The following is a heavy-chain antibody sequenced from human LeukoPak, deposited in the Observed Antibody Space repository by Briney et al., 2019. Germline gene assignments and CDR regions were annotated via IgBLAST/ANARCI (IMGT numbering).Heavy chain of an antibody. V-gene: IGHV4-39*01. Sequence: SETLSLTCTVSGGSITSSNYYWGWIRQPPGKGLEWIGSFYYSGSTNYNPSLKSRVTISVDTSKNQFSLKLSSVSAADTAVYYCVYYYGSGSVEYWGQGTLVTVSS. CDR1: GGSITSSNYY. J-gene: IGHJ4*02. CDR2: FYYSGST. CDR3: VYYYGSGSVEY. D-gene: IGHD3-10*01.